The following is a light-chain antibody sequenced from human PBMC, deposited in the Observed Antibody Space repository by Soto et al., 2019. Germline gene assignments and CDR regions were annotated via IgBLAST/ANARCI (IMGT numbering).Light chain of an antibody. CDR1: SSNIGSKT. Sequence: QSVLTQPPSASAPPGQRVTISCSGRSSNIGSKTVNWYQQLPGTAPKPLIFSNDQRPSGVPDRFSGSKSGTSAFLAISGLQSADEANYYCAACDDSLYGVVFGGGTKLTVL. V-gene: IGLV1-44*01. CDR3: AACDDSLYGVV. CDR2: SND. J-gene: IGLJ2*01.